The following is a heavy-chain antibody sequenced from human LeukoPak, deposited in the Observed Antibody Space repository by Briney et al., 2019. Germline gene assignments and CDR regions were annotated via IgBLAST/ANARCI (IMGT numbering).Heavy chain of an antibody. D-gene: IGHD6-6*01. CDR3: ARVEYSSSGPDY. J-gene: IGHJ4*02. CDR1: GYTFTTYG. CDR2: ISAYNGNT. V-gene: IGHV1-18*01. Sequence: ASVRVSCNASGYTFTTYGISWVRQAPGQGLEWMGWISAYNGNTNYAQKLQGRVTMTTDTSTSTAYMELRSLRSDDTAVYYCARVEYSSSGPDYWGQGTLVTVSS.